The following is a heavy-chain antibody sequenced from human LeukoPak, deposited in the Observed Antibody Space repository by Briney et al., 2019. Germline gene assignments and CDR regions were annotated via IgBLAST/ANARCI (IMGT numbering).Heavy chain of an antibody. CDR2: INWNGGST. CDR1: GFTFDDYG. D-gene: IGHD1-1*01. CDR3: AREPTTGTTFDY. V-gene: IGHV3-20*04. J-gene: IGHJ4*02. Sequence: GGSLRLSCAASGFTFDDYGVSWVRQAPGKGLEWVSGINWNGGSTGYADSVKGRFTISRDNAKNTLYLQMNSLRAEDTALYYCAREPTTGTTFDYWGQGTLVTVSS.